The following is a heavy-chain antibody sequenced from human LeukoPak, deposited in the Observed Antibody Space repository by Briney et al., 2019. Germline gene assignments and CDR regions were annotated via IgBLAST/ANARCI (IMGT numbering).Heavy chain of an antibody. V-gene: IGHV1-18*01. Sequence: ASVKVSCKASGYTFTSYDINWVRQATGQGLEWMGWISAYNGNTNYAQKLQGRVTMTTDTSTSTAYMELRSLRPDDTAVYYCAREGIVGLGDAFDIWGQGTMVTVSS. CDR1: GYTFTSYD. CDR2: ISAYNGNT. CDR3: AREGIVGLGDAFDI. D-gene: IGHD1-26*01. J-gene: IGHJ3*02.